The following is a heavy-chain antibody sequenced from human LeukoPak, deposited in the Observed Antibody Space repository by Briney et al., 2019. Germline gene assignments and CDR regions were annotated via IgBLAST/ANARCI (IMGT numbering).Heavy chain of an antibody. J-gene: IGHJ4*02. CDR3: AKDSGKAATIAIFDY. V-gene: IGHV3-23*01. CDR2: ISAGGDNT. Sequence: GGSLRLSCAASGFTFSSYVMSWVRQAPGKGLECVSTISAGGDNTYYPDSVKGRFTISRDNSENRLYLQMNSLRAEDTAVYYCAKDSGKAATIAIFDYWGQGTLVTVSS. D-gene: IGHD2-15*01. CDR1: GFTFSSYV.